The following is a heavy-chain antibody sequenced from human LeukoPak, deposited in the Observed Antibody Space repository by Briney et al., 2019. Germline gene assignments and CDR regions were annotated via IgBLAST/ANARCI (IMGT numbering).Heavy chain of an antibody. CDR3: ARGDYCSSASCYNGHFQH. CDR1: GGSISSGDYY. V-gene: IGHV4-30-4*08. Sequence: SQTLSLTCTVSGGSISSGDYYWSWIRQPPGKGLEWIGYIYYSGSTYYNPSLKSRVTISVDTSKNQFSLKLSSVTVADTAVYYCARGDYCSSASCYNGHFQHWGQGTLVTVSS. CDR2: IYYSGST. D-gene: IGHD2-2*02. J-gene: IGHJ1*01.